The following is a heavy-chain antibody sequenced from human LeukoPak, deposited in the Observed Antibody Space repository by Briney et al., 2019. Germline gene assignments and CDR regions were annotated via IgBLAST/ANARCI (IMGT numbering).Heavy chain of an antibody. J-gene: IGHJ3*02. CDR3: AKDWISFGGIIVGAFDI. Sequence: GGSLRLSCAASGFAFNDYAMHWVRQAPGKGLEWVSGISWNGGNIDYADSVKGRFTISRINAKNSLYLQMNSLRPEDTAFYYCAKDWISFGGIIVGAFDIWGHGTMVTVSS. V-gene: IGHV3-9*01. D-gene: IGHD3-16*02. CDR2: ISWNGGNI. CDR1: GFAFNDYA.